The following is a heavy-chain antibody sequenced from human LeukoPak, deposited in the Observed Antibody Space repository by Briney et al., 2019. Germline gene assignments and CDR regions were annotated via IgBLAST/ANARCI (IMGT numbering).Heavy chain of an antibody. CDR2: IKSKTDGRTT. CDR1: GFTFSNAW. Sequence: GGSLRLSCAASGFTFSNAWMSWVRQAPGKGLEWVGRIKSKTDGRTTDYAAPVKGRFTISRNDSKNTLYLQMNSLKTEDTAVYYCTTDPYDILTGSSYYYFDYGGQRTLVTVSS. D-gene: IGHD3-9*01. J-gene: IGHJ4*02. V-gene: IGHV3-15*01. CDR3: TTDPYDILTGSSYYYFDY.